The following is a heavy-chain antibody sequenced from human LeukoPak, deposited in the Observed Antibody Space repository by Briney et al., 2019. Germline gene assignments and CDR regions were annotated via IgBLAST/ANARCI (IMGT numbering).Heavy chain of an antibody. CDR2: ISGSGGST. CDR3: ARVLSGRGSLYSYYYYMDV. Sequence: GGSLRLSCAASGFTFSSYAMSWVRQAPGKGLEWVSDISGSGGSTYYADSVKGRFTISRDNSKNTLYLQMNSLRAEDTAVYYCARVLSGRGSLYSYYYYMDVWGKGTTVTISS. V-gene: IGHV3-23*01. D-gene: IGHD3-10*01. J-gene: IGHJ6*03. CDR1: GFTFSSYA.